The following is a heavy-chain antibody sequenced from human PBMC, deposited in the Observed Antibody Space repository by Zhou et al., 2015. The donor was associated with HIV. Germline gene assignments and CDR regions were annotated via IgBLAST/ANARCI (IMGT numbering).Heavy chain of an antibody. J-gene: IGHJ3*02. D-gene: IGHD6-19*01. Sequence: QVQLVQSGAEVKKPGASVKVSCKASGYTFTSYAMHWVRQAPGQRLEWMGWINAGNGNTKYSQKFQGRVTITRDTSASTAYMELSSLRSEDTAVYYCARDRAVAGKSPRPYGEADDAFDIWGQGTMVTSLQ. CDR1: GYTFTSYA. CDR3: ARDRAVAGKSPRPYGEADDAFDI. V-gene: IGHV1-3*01. CDR2: INAGNGNT.